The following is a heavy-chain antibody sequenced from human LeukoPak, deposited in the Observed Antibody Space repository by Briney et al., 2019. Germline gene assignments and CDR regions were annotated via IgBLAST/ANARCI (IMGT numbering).Heavy chain of an antibody. CDR2: IFYSGST. Sequence: SETLSLTCTVSGGSISSGGYYWSWVRQHPGKGLEWIGYIFYSGSTYYNPSLKSRVTISVDTSKNQFSLKLSSVTAADTAVYYCARGSTPGLPFDYWGQGTLVTVSS. J-gene: IGHJ4*02. CDR1: GGSISSGGYY. V-gene: IGHV4-31*03. D-gene: IGHD5/OR15-5a*01. CDR3: ARGSTPGLPFDY.